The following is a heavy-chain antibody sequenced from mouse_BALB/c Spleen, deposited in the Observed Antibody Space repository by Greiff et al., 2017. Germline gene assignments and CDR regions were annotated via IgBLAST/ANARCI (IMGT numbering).Heavy chain of an antibody. CDR3: ARGGLRYFDY. V-gene: IGHV5-6-5*01. CDR2: ISSGGST. Sequence: EVQVVESGGGLVKPGGSLKLSCAASGFTFSSYAMSWVRQTPEKRLEWVASISSGGSTYYPDSVKGRFTISRDNARNILYLQMSSLRSEDTAMYYCARGGLRYFDYWGQGTTLTVSS. J-gene: IGHJ2*01. D-gene: IGHD3-1*01. CDR1: GFTFSSYA.